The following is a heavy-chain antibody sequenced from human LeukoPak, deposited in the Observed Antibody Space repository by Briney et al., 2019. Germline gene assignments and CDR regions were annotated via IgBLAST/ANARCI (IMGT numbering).Heavy chain of an antibody. Sequence: ASVKASCKASGYTFTGYYMHWVRQAPGQGLEWMGRINPNSGGTNYAQKFQGRVTMTRDTSICTAYMELSRLRSDDTAVYYCARPAAGDDAFDIWGQGTMVTVSS. D-gene: IGHD6-13*01. J-gene: IGHJ3*02. V-gene: IGHV1-2*06. CDR2: INPNSGGT. CDR1: GYTFTGYY. CDR3: ARPAAGDDAFDI.